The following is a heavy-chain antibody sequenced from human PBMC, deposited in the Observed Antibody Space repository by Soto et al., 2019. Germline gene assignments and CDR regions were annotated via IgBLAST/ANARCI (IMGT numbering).Heavy chain of an antibody. CDR2: IYYSGST. Sequence: PSDTLSLTCTVSGGSLSSYYWSWIRQPPGKGLEWIGYIYYSGSTNYNPSLKSRVTISVDTSKNQFSLKLSSVTAADTAVYYCARRYGYCFDYWGQGTLVNVSS. D-gene: IGHD2-2*03. CDR3: ARRYGYCFDY. J-gene: IGHJ4*02. V-gene: IGHV4-59*08. CDR1: GGSLSSYY.